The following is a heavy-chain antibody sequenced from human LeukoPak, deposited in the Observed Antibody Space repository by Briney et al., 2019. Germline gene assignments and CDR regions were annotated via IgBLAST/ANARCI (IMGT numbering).Heavy chain of an antibody. Sequence: GGSLRLSRSGPGFNLGGDHMGWVRPAPRQGLGGGLFISNSGGYTNYADSVAGRFTISRDNAENSLYLQMNSLRAEDTAVYYCARSRGAGPGAYFDYWGQGTLVTVTS. CDR1: GFNLGGDH. J-gene: IGHJ4*02. V-gene: IGHV3-11*03. CDR3: ARSRGAGPGAYFDY. D-gene: IGHD6-19*01. CDR2: ISNSGGYT.